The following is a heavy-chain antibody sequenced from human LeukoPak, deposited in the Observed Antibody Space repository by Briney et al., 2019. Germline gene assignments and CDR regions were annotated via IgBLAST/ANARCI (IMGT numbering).Heavy chain of an antibody. Sequence: PGGSLRLSCAASGFTFSSYGMHWVRQAPGKGLEWVAFIRYDGSNKYYADSVKGRFTISRDNSKNTLYLQMNSLRAEDTAVYYCAKTYCSSTSCSGYFQHWGQGTLATVSS. CDR3: AKTYCSSTSCSGYFQH. V-gene: IGHV3-30*02. CDR1: GFTFSSYG. D-gene: IGHD2-2*01. CDR2: IRYDGSNK. J-gene: IGHJ1*01.